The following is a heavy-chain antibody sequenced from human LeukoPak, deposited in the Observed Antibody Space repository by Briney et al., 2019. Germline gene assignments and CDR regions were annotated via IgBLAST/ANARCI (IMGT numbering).Heavy chain of an antibody. CDR1: GLTFSSYW. CDR3: TKRVEFGGFDP. CDR2: ISTTVGNT. D-gene: IGHD3-10*01. Sequence: GGSLRLSCAASGLTFSSYWMHWVRQAPGRGLVWVSRISTTVGNTYYADSVKGRFTISRDNSNHTLYLQMNSLTAEDTAVYYCTKRVEFGGFDPWGQGTLVTVSS. J-gene: IGHJ5*02. V-gene: IGHV3-23*01.